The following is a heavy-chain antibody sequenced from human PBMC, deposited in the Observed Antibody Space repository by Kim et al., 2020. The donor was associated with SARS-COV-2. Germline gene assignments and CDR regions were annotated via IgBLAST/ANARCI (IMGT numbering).Heavy chain of an antibody. CDR1: GFTFSSYW. Sequence: GGSLRLSCAASGFTFSSYWMHWVRQAPGKGLVWVSRINSDGSSTSYADSVKGRFTISRDNAKNTLYLQMNSLRAEDTAVYYCARGPTISYYYYGMDVWGQGTTVTVSS. D-gene: IGHD3-3*02. V-gene: IGHV3-74*01. J-gene: IGHJ6*02. CDR3: ARGPTISYYYYGMDV. CDR2: INSDGSST.